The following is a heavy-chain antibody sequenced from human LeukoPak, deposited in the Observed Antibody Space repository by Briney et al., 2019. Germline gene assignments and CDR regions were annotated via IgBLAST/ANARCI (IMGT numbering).Heavy chain of an antibody. Sequence: GGSLRLSCAASGFTFSSYAMSWVRQAPGKGLEWVSAISGSGGSTYYADSVRGRFTISGDNSKNTLYLQMNSLRAEDTAVYYCAKLPYYDFWSGYYTVYFDYWGQGTLVTVSS. CDR1: GFTFSSYA. CDR2: ISGSGGST. J-gene: IGHJ4*02. V-gene: IGHV3-23*01. CDR3: AKLPYYDFWSGYYTVYFDY. D-gene: IGHD3-3*01.